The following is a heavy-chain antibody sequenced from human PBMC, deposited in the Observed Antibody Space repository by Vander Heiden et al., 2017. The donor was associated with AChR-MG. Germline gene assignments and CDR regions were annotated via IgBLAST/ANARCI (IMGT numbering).Heavy chain of an antibody. CDR2: IKQDGSEK. V-gene: IGHV3-7*01. Sequence: EVQLVESGGGLVQPGGSLRLSCAASGFTFSIYWRSWVSQAPGKGLEWVANIKQDGSEKYYVDSVKGRFTISRDNAKNSLYLQMNSLRAEDTAVYYCARDVSDRPLGYWGQGTLVTVSS. D-gene: IGHD6-6*01. J-gene: IGHJ4*02. CDR3: ARDVSDRPLGY. CDR1: GFTFSIYW.